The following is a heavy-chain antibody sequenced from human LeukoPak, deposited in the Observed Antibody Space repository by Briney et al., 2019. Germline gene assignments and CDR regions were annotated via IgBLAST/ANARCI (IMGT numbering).Heavy chain of an antibody. CDR1: GYSISSGYY. CDR2: IYHSGST. V-gene: IGHV4-38-2*02. Sequence: SETLSLTCTVSGYSISSGYYWGWIRQPPGKGLEWIGSIYHSGSTYYNPSLKSRVTISVDTSKTQFSLKLSSVTAADTAVYYCARYYYDSSGYYFWRTPTSNWFDPWGQGTLVTVSS. J-gene: IGHJ5*02. CDR3: ARYYYDSSGYYFWRTPTSNWFDP. D-gene: IGHD3-22*01.